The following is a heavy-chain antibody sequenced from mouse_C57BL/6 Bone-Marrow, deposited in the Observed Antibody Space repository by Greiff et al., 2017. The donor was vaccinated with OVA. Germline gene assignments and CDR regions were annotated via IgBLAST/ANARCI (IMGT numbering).Heavy chain of an antibody. CDR1: GYTFTDYE. V-gene: IGHV1-15*01. Sequence: VQLQQPGAELVRPGASVTLSCKASGYTFTDYEMHWVKQTPVHGLEWIGAIDPETGGTAYNQKFKGKAILPAAKSSSTAYMELRILPSADSAFYYCTRGYSIYYDMDYWGQGTSVTVSS. D-gene: IGHD2-5*01. J-gene: IGHJ4*01. CDR3: TRGYSIYYDMDY. CDR2: IDPETGGT.